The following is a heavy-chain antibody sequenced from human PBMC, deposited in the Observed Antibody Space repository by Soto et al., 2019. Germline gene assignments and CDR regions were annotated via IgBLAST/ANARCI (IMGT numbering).Heavy chain of an antibody. V-gene: IGHV4-59*08. J-gene: IGHJ6*03. Sequence: SETLSLTCTVSGGSISSYYWSWIRQPPGKGLEWIGYIYYSGSTNYNPSLKGRVTISVDTSKNQFSLKLSSVTAADTAVYYCARRWLAATLPDYYYYMDVWGKGTTVTVSS. D-gene: IGHD2-15*01. CDR3: ARRWLAATLPDYYYYMDV. CDR2: IYYSGST. CDR1: GGSISSYY.